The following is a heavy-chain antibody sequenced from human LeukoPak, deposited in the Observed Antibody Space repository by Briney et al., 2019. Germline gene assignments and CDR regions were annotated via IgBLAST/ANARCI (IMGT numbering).Heavy chain of an antibody. Sequence: ASVKVSCKASGYTFTRYYMHWVRRAPGQGLEWMGIINPSGGSTSYAQKFQGRVTMTRDTSISTAYMELSRLRSDDTAVYYCARVYYYYDSSGILTLYFDYWGQGTLVTVSS. CDR2: INPSGGST. CDR3: ARVYYYYDSSGILTLYFDY. D-gene: IGHD3-22*01. CDR1: GYTFTRYY. V-gene: IGHV1-46*01. J-gene: IGHJ4*02.